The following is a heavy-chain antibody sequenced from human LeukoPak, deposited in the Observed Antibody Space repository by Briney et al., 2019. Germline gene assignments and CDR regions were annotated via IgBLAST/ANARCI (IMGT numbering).Heavy chain of an antibody. D-gene: IGHD2-15*01. CDR2: IYYSGST. CDR3: ARRYCSGGSCYSAPFDY. Sequence: SETLSLTCTVSSGSISSYYWSWIRQPPGKGLEWIGYIYYSGSTNYNPSLKSRVTISVDTSKNQFSLKLSSVTAADTAVYYCARRYCSGGSCYSAPFDYWGQGTLVTVSS. V-gene: IGHV4-59*08. CDR1: SGSISSYY. J-gene: IGHJ4*02.